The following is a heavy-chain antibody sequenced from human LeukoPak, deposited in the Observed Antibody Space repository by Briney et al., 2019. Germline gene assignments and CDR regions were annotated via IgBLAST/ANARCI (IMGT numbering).Heavy chain of an antibody. V-gene: IGHV4-34*01. J-gene: IGHJ4*02. CDR2: INHSGST. CDR1: GGSFSGYY. D-gene: IGHD6-13*01. CDR3: ATLGGRGFEQQPH. Sequence: TASETLSLTCAVYGGSFSGYYWSWIRQPPGKGLEWIGEINHSGSTNYNPSLKSRVTISVDTSKNQFSLKLSSVTAADTAVYYCATLGGRGFEQQPHWGQGTLVTVSS.